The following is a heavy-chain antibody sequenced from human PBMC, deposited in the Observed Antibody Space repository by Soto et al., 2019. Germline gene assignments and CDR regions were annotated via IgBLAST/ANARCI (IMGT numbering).Heavy chain of an antibody. Sequence: GGSLRLSCAASGFTVSSNYMSWVRQAPGKGLEWVSVIYSGGSTYYADSVKGRFTISRDNSKNTLYLQMNSLRAEDTAVYYCARDSPNEYCSGGSCYLDYWGQGTLVTVSS. J-gene: IGHJ4*02. CDR3: ARDSPNEYCSGGSCYLDY. V-gene: IGHV3-66*01. CDR2: IYSGGST. CDR1: GFTVSSNY. D-gene: IGHD2-15*01.